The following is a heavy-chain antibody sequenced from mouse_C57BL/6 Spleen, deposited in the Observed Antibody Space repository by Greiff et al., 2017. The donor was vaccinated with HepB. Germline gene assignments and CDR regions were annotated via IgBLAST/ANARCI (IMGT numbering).Heavy chain of an antibody. CDR2: IRNKANNHAT. CDR3: TLITTVVAPFDY. D-gene: IGHD1-1*01. J-gene: IGHJ2*01. V-gene: IGHV6-6*01. Sequence: EVNVVESGGGLVQPGGSMKLSCAASGFTFSDAWMDWVRQSPEKGLEWVAEIRNKANNHATYYAESVKGRFTISRDDSKSSVYLQMNSLRAEDTGIYYCTLITTVVAPFDYWGQGTTLTVSS. CDR1: GFTFSDAW.